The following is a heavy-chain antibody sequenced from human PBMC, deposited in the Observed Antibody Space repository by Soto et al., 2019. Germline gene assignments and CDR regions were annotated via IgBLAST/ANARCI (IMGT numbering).Heavy chain of an antibody. J-gene: IGHJ6*02. V-gene: IGHV1-18*01. D-gene: IGHD6-13*01. CDR3: ARDGQQQLESYYGMDV. CDR2: ISAYNGNT. Sequence: AASVKVSCKASGYTFTSYGISWVRQAPGQGLEWMGWISAYNGNTNYAQKLQGRVTMTTDTSTSTAYMELRSLRSDDTAVYYCARDGQQQLESYYGMDVWGQGTTVTVSS. CDR1: GYTFTSYG.